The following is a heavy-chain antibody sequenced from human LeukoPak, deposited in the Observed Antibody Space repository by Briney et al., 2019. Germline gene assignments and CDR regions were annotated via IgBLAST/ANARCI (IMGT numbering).Heavy chain of an antibody. J-gene: IGHJ4*02. CDR3: ATDKDGSGSYYT. D-gene: IGHD3-10*01. Sequence: ASVKVSCKVSGYTLTELSMHWVRQAPGKGLEWMGGFDPEDGETIYAQKFQGRVTMTEDTSTDTAYMELSSLRSEDTAAYYCATDKDGSGSYYTWGQGTLVTVSS. V-gene: IGHV1-24*01. CDR2: FDPEDGET. CDR1: GYTLTELS.